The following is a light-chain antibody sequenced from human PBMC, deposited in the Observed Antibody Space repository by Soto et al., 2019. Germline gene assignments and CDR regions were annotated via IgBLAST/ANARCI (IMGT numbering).Light chain of an antibody. J-gene: IGKJ1*01. CDR3: QQYNNWPRT. CDR1: QSVSSN. CDR2: GGS. Sequence: EIVMTQSPATLSVSPGERATLSCRASQSVSSNLAWYQQKPGQAPRLLIDGGSTRATGIPARFSGSGSGTEFTLTISSLQSEDFAVYYCQQYNNWPRTFGQGTKVEIK. V-gene: IGKV3-15*01.